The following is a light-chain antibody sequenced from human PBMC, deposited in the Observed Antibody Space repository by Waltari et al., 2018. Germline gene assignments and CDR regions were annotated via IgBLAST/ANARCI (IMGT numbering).Light chain of an antibody. V-gene: IGLV3-21*04. CDR3: QVWDSRSEVV. J-gene: IGLJ2*01. CDR1: NIGTKN. CDR2: YDD. Sequence: SYVLTQPPSVSVAPGKTADITCGGDNIGTKNVHWYQQKPGQAPVLVIYYDDDRPSGTPERFSGSNSGNPATLTISRVDAGDEADYYCQVWDSRSEVVFGGGTRLTVL.